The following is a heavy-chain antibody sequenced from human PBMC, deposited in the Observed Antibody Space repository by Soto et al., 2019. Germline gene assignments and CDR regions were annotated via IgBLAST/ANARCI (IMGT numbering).Heavy chain of an antibody. CDR2: IYHSGST. Sequence: SETLSLTCKVSGAPISSGDYYWSWVRQAPGKGLEWIGEIYHSGSTYYNPSLKSRVTISLDASKNQFSLKLSSVAASDTAVYYCARESGGYDSSTRYGLDVWGQGTTVTVSS. V-gene: IGHV4-30-4*01. CDR3: ARESGGYDSSTRYGLDV. J-gene: IGHJ6*02. CDR1: GAPISSGDYY. D-gene: IGHD6-25*01.